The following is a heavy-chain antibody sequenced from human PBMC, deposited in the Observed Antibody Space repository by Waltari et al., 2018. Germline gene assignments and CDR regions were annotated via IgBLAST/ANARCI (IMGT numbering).Heavy chain of an antibody. V-gene: IGHV4-59*01. CDR3: ARKGIVVVPAAIRDWYFDL. J-gene: IGHJ2*01. Sequence: QVQLQESGPGLVKPSETLSLTCTVSGGSISSYYWSWIRQPPGTGLGWIGYINYSGITNYNPSLKSRVSISVDTSKNQFSLKLSSVTAADTAVYYCARKGIVVVPAAIRDWYFDLWGRGTLVTVSS. CDR2: INYSGIT. CDR1: GGSISSYY. D-gene: IGHD2-2*02.